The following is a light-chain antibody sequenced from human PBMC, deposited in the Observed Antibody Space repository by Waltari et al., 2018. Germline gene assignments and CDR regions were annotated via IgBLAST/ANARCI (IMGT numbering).Light chain of an antibody. V-gene: IGLV1-44*01. CDR1: SSNIGINT. J-gene: IGLJ3*02. CDR2: ANY. CDR3: ATWDDSLNGRV. Sequence: QSVLTQPPLASGTPGQRVTISCSGNSSNIGINTVTWYQQLPGTAPKLLIYANYHRPSRVPDRFSASKSDTSASRAISGLQSEDEADYFCATWDDSLNGRVFGGGTKLAVL.